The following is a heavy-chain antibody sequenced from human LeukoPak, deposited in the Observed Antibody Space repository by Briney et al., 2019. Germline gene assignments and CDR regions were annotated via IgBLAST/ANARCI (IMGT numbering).Heavy chain of an antibody. Sequence: GASVKVSCKASGYTFTDYYVHWVRQAPGQGLEWMGWINPNSGGTNYAQKFHDRVTMTRDTSTSTVYMELSSLRSEDTAVYYCARANWGSFRWFDPWGQGTLVTVSS. D-gene: IGHD7-27*01. V-gene: IGHV1-2*02. J-gene: IGHJ5*02. CDR3: ARANWGSFRWFDP. CDR1: GYTFTDYY. CDR2: INPNSGGT.